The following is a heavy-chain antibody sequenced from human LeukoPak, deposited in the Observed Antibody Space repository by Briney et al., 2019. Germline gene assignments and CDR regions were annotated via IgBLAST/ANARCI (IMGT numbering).Heavy chain of an antibody. J-gene: IGHJ4*02. CDR1: GFTFSSYA. CDR2: ISGSGGST. V-gene: IGHV3-23*01. Sequence: GGSLRLSCAASGFTFSSYAMSWVRQAPGKGLEWVSAISGSGGSTYYADSVEGRFTISRDNAKNSLYLQMSSLRVEDTAVYYCTRRPYSSSWYYFDYWGQGILVTVSS. D-gene: IGHD6-13*01. CDR3: TRRPYSSSWYYFDY.